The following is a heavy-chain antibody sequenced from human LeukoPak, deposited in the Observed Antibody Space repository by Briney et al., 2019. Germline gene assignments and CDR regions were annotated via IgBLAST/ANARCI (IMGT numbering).Heavy chain of an antibody. CDR3: ARDLQFYYDSSE. Sequence: TGGSLRLSCAASGFTFSSNTMNWVRQAPGKGLEWVSSISSSSSYIYYADSVKGRFTISRDNAKNSLYLQMNSLRAEDTAVYYCARDLQFYYDSSEGGQGALVTVSS. V-gene: IGHV3-21*01. D-gene: IGHD3-22*01. CDR2: ISSSSSYI. J-gene: IGHJ4*02. CDR1: GFTFSSNT.